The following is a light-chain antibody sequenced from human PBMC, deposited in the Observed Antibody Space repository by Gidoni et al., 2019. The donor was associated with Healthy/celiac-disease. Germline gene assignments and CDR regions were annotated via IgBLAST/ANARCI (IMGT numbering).Light chain of an antibody. V-gene: IGKV3-20*01. CDR1: QSVSSSY. CDR3: QQYGSSPRT. Sequence: EIVLTQSPGTLSLSPGERATLSCRASQSVSSSYLAWYQQKPGQAPRLLIYGASSRATGIPDRFRGSGSGTDFTLTISRLGPEDLAVYYCQQYGSSPRTFGQGTRLEIK. J-gene: IGKJ5*01. CDR2: GAS.